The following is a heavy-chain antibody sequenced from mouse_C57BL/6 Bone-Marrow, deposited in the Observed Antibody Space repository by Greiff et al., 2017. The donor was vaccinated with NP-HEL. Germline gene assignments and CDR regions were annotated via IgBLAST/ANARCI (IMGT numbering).Heavy chain of an antibody. D-gene: IGHD2-1*01. J-gene: IGHJ4*01. V-gene: IGHV1-19*01. CDR3: ARRLLWSYYAMDY. CDR1: GYTFTDYY. Sequence: EVQLQQSGPVLVKPGASVKMSCKASGYTFTDYYMNWVKQSHGKSLEWIGVINPYNGGTSYNQKFKGKATLTVDKSSSTAYMELNSLTSEDSAVYYCARRLLWSYYAMDYWGQGTSVTVSS. CDR2: INPYNGGT.